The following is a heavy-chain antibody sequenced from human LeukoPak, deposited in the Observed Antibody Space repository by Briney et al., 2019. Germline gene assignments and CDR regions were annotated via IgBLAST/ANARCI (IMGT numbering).Heavy chain of an antibody. V-gene: IGHV4-59*01. CDR3: ARARYYYDSSGYRYYYGMDV. Sequence: SETLSLTCTVSGGSISSYYWSWIRQPPGKGLDWIGYIYYSGSTNYNPSLKSRVTISVDTSKNQFSLKLSSVTAADTAVYYCARARYYYDSSGYRYYYGMDVWGQGTTVTVSS. CDR2: IYYSGST. D-gene: IGHD3-22*01. J-gene: IGHJ6*02. CDR1: GGSISSYY.